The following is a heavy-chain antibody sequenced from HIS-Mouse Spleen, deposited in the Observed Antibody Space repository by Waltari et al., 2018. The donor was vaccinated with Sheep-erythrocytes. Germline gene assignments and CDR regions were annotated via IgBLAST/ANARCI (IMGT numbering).Heavy chain of an antibody. CDR2: IAYDGSNK. Sequence: AASGFTFSSYGMHWVRQAPGKGLEWVAVIAYDGSNKYYADSVKGRFTISRDNSKNTLYLQMNSLRAEDTAVYYCAKPVGATTAFDYWGQGTLVTVSS. CDR3: AKPVGATTAFDY. J-gene: IGHJ4*02. V-gene: IGHV3-30*18. CDR1: GFTFSSYG. D-gene: IGHD1-26*01.